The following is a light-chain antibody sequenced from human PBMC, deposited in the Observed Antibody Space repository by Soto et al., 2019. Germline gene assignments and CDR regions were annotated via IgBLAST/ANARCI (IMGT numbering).Light chain of an antibody. J-gene: IGLJ2*01. V-gene: IGLV2-14*03. CDR1: SSDVGGYNY. CDR2: DVN. Sequence: HSALTQPASVSGSPGQSITISCTGTSSDVGGYNYVSWYQQHPGKAPKLMIYDVNNRPSGVSNRFSGSKSGNTASLTISGLQAEDEADYYCSSYASSSPVVFGGGTKLTV. CDR3: SSYASSSPVV.